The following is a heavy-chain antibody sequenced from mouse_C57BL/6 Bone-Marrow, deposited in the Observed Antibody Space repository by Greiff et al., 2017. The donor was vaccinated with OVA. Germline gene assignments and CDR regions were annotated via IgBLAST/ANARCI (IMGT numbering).Heavy chain of an antibody. CDR3: ARAPTIVTKWYFDV. CDR1: GYTFTSYT. J-gene: IGHJ1*03. CDR2: INPRSGYT. Sequence: QVQLQQSGAELARPGASVKMSCKASGYTFTSYTMHWVKQRPGQGLEWIGYINPRSGYTKYNQKFKDKATLTADKSSSTAYMQLSSLTSEDSAVYYCARAPTIVTKWYFDVWGTGTTVTVSS. D-gene: IGHD2-5*01. V-gene: IGHV1-4*01.